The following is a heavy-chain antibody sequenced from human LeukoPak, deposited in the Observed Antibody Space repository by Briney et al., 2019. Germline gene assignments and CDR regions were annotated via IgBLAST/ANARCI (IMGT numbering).Heavy chain of an antibody. CDR3: ARAVYYDSSGPDFQH. Sequence: GASVKVSCKASGGTFSSYAISWVRQAPGQGLEWMGRIIPIFGIANYAQKFQGRVTITADKSTSTAYMELSSLRSEDMAVSYCARAVYYDSSGPDFQHWGQGTLVTVSS. CDR1: GGTFSSYA. J-gene: IGHJ1*01. D-gene: IGHD3-22*01. V-gene: IGHV1-69*04. CDR2: IIPIFGIA.